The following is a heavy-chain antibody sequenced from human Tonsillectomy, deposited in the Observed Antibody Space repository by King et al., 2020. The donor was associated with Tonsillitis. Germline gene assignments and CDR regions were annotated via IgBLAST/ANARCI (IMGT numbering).Heavy chain of an antibody. CDR1: GYTFSNYD. CDR3: ARGEVSGFDY. D-gene: IGHD5/OR15-5a*01. CDR2: VNPNSGNT. V-gene: IGHV1-8*01. Sequence: VQLVESGAEVKKPGASVKVSRKTSGYTFSNYDLNWVRQAPGQGLEWMGWVNPNSGNTAYAQKFQGRVTMTRDTSISTVYMELSSLRSEDTAVYYCARGEVSGFDYWGQGTLVTVSS. J-gene: IGHJ4*02.